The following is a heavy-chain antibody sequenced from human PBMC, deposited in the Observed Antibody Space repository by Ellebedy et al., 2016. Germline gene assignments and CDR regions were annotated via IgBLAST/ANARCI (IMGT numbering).Heavy chain of an antibody. V-gene: IGHV3-49*03. CDR1: GFNFVDYY. J-gene: IGHJ6*02. CDR3: TRDHPYDMWSANFDGMDV. D-gene: IGHD3-3*01. CDR2: IRSKAYGGTT. Sequence: GGSLRLSCTASGFNFVDYYLSWFRQAPGKGLEWVGFIRSKAYGGTTQYAASVKDRFNMSRDDSNSIAYLQMNSLRTEDSATYYCTRDHPYDMWSANFDGMDVWGQGTTVTVAS.